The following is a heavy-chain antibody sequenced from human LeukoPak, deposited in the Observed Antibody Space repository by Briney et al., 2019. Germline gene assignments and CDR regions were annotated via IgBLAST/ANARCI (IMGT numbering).Heavy chain of an antibody. J-gene: IGHJ3*01. Sequence: GASVKVSCKASGYTFTDYYMNWVRQAPGEGLEWMGWINPSTGGTNYAQKFQGRVTMTKDTSISTAYMELSGLRSDDTAMHYCARDCVFPIPCLYDDAFDFWGQGTMVTVSS. V-gene: IGHV1-2*02. D-gene: IGHD2-8*01. CDR2: INPSTGGT. CDR1: GYTFTDYY. CDR3: ARDCVFPIPCLYDDAFDF.